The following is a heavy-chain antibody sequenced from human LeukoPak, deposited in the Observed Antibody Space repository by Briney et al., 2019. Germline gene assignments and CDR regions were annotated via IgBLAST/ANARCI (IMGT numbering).Heavy chain of an antibody. CDR1: RFTFSSYA. J-gene: IGHJ4*02. D-gene: IGHD1-1*01. Sequence: GRSLRLSCAASRFTFSSYAMHWVRQAPGKGLEWVAVITYDGSNKYYADSVKGRFTISRDNSKNTLYLQMNSLRAEDTAVYYCARDTNWNWGQGTLVTVSS. CDR3: ARDTNWN. V-gene: IGHV3-30*01. CDR2: ITYDGSNK.